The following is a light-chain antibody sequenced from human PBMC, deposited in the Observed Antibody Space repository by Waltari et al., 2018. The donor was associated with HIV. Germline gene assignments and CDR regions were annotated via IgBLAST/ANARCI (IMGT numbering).Light chain of an antibody. V-gene: IGLV2-11*01. Sequence: QSALTQPRSVSGSPGQSVTISCTGTSSDVVGYTYVSWYQQHPGKAPKLMIYDVTKRPSGVPDRFSGSKSGNTASLTISGLQAEDEADYFCCSYAGGYTLVFGGGTKLTVL. CDR3: CSYAGGYTLV. J-gene: IGLJ3*02. CDR1: SSDVVGYTY. CDR2: DVT.